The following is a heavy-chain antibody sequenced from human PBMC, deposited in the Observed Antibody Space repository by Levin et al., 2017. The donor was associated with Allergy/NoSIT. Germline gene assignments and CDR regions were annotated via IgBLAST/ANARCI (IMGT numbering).Heavy chain of an antibody. D-gene: IGHD6-13*01. CDR1: GFTFSSYA. V-gene: IGHV3-23*01. J-gene: IGHJ4*02. CDR3: EKDLDSSRWYPCYFDY. Sequence: PGGSLRLSCAASGFTFSSYAMNWVRQAPGKGLEWVSSISGSGGSTYYADSVKGRFTISRDNSKNTLYLQMNSLRVEDTAVYYCEKDLDSSRWYPCYFDYWGQGTLVTVSS. CDR2: ISGSGGST.